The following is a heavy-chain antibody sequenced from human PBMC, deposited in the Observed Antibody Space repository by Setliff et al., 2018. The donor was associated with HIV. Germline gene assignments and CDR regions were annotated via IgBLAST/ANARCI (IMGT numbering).Heavy chain of an antibody. CDR3: ARARGLLPYYYLDV. D-gene: IGHD3-10*01. CDR2: IYYSGST. V-gene: IGHV4-31*03. J-gene: IGHJ6*03. Sequence: SETLSLTCSVSGDSISSGSYYWSWIRLPAGKGLEWIGYIYYSGSTYYNPSLKSRVTMSVDTSKNQFSLKLSSVTAADTAVYYCARARGLLPYYYLDVWGKGTTVTVSS. CDR1: GDSISSGSYY.